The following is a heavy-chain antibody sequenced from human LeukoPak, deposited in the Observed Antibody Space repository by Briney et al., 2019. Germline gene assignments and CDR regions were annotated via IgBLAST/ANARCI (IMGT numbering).Heavy chain of an antibody. D-gene: IGHD2-15*01. CDR2: IYYSGST. CDR3: ASSAYCSGGSCYPYYYYGMDV. CDR1: GGSISSYY. J-gene: IGHJ6*02. V-gene: IGHV4-59*01. Sequence: SETLSLTCTVSGGSISSYYWSWIRQPPGKGLEWIGYIYYSGSTNYNPSLKSRVTISVDTSKNQFSLKPSSVPAADTAVYYCASSAYCSGGSCYPYYYYGMDVWGQGTTVTVSS.